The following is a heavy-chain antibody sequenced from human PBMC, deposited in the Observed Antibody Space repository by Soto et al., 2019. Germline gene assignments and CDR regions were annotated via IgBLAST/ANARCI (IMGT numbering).Heavy chain of an antibody. CDR1: GFTFSSYW. CDR3: ARDDGYGDYGANWFDP. CDR2: IKQDGSEK. Sequence: EVQLVESGGGLVQPGGSLRLSCAASGFTFSSYWMSWVRQAPGKGLEWVANIKQDGSEKYYVDSVKGRFTISRDNAQTSVYLQMSSLRAEDTAVYYCARDDGYGDYGANWFDPWGQGTLVTVSS. D-gene: IGHD4-17*01. V-gene: IGHV3-7*01. J-gene: IGHJ5*02.